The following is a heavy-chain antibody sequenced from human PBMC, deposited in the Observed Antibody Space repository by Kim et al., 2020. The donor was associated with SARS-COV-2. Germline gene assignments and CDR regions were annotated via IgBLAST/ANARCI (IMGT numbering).Heavy chain of an antibody. CDR1: GFTFSNAW. J-gene: IGHJ6*02. V-gene: IGHV3-15*01. CDR3: TTDFYCSGGSCSTYYYYCGMDV. CDR2: IKSKTDGGTT. Sequence: GGSLILSCAASGFTFSNAWMSWVRQAPGKGLEWVGRIKSKTDGGTTDYAAPVKGRFTISRDDSKNTLYLQMNSLKTEDTAVYYCTTDFYCSGGSCSTYYYYCGMDVWGQGTTVTVSS. D-gene: IGHD2-15*01.